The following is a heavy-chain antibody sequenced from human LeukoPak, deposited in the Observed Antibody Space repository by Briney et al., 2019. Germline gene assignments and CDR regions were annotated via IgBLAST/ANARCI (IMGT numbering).Heavy chain of an antibody. J-gene: IGHJ4*02. V-gene: IGHV4-59*12. CDR3: AKGDYYGSGSYVDY. Sequence: PSETLSLTCTVSGGSISSNYWSWIRQPPGKGLEWIGYIYYSGSTNYNPSLKSRVTISVDTSKNQFSLKLSSVTAADTAVYYCAKGDYYGSGSYVDYWGQGTLVTVSS. D-gene: IGHD3-10*01. CDR1: GGSISSNY. CDR2: IYYSGST.